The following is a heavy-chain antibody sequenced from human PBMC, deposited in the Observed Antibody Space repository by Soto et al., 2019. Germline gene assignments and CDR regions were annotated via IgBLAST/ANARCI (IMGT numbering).Heavy chain of an antibody. J-gene: IGHJ4*02. CDR1: GYFFTTYG. D-gene: IGHD2-21*02. CDR2: ISPYNGNT. CDR3: ARDFGSDLSAPGEVFDY. Sequence: QVQLVQSGGEVVQPGASVKVSCKASGYFFTTYGISWVRQAPGQGLEWMGWISPYNGNTKYAQSFQGRVTMTTDTSTYTAYMELRSLRSDHPAVYYCARDFGSDLSAPGEVFDYWGQGPVVTVSS. V-gene: IGHV1-18*04.